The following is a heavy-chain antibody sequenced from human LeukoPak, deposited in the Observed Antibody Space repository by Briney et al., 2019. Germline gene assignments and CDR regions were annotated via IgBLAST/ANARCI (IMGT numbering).Heavy chain of an antibody. V-gene: IGHV3-7*01. Sequence: GGSLRLSCAASGFTFSSYWMSWVRQAPGKGLEWVANMKQDGSEKYYVDSVKGRFTISRDNAKNSLYLQMNSLRAEDTAVYYCARDHGGAAAGTPPPNDYWGQGTLVTVSS. CDR3: ARDHGGAAAGTPPPNDY. J-gene: IGHJ4*02. D-gene: IGHD6-13*01. CDR1: GFTFSSYW. CDR2: MKQDGSEK.